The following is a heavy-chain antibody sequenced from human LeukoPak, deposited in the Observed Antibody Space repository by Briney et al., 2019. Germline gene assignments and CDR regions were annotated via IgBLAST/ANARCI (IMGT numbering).Heavy chain of an antibody. Sequence: GASVKVSCKASGYTFPSYFMHWVRQAPGQGLEWMGIINPTGGSTTYAQKFQGRVTMTRDTSTSTVYMELSSLRSDDTAVYFCAREYYYDSSGYSVDYYYYGMDVWGQGTTVTVSS. D-gene: IGHD3-22*01. V-gene: IGHV1-46*01. CDR3: AREYYYDSSGYSVDYYYYGMDV. CDR1: GYTFPSYF. CDR2: INPTGGST. J-gene: IGHJ6*02.